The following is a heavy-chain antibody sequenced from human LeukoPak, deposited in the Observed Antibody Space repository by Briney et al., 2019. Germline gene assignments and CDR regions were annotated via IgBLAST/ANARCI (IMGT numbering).Heavy chain of an antibody. J-gene: IGHJ4*02. Sequence: GGSLRLSCAASGFTFSSYSMNWVRQAPGKGLEWVSVIYSGGSTYYADSVKGRFTISRDNSKNTLYLQMNSLRAEDTAVYYCARAPSGYDYGGPFDYWGQGTLVTVSS. CDR1: GFTFSSYS. V-gene: IGHV3-53*01. D-gene: IGHD5-12*01. CDR2: IYSGGST. CDR3: ARAPSGYDYGGPFDY.